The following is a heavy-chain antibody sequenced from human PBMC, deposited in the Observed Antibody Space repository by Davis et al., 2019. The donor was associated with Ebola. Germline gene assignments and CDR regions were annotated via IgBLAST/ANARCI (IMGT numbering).Heavy chain of an antibody. J-gene: IGHJ5*02. CDR2: TYYRSKWYN. V-gene: IGHV6-1*01. CDR1: GDSVSINSVA. D-gene: IGHD6-19*01. CDR3: ARDESIAVAGPRGWFDP. Sequence: SQTLSLTCAISGDSVSINSVAWNWIRQSPSRGLEWLGRTYYRSKWYNDYAVSVKSRITINADTSKNQLSLQLNSVTPEDTAVYYCARDESIAVAGPRGWFDPWGQGTLVTVSS.